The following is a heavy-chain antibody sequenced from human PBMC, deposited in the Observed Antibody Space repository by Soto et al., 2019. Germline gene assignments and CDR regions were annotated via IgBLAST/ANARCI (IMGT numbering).Heavy chain of an antibody. CDR1: GFTFTDYS. Sequence: QVQLVESGGGVVQPGRSLRISCTASGFTFTDYSLHWVRQAPGNGLEWVALISSDGRKKYYADSVKGRFTISRDTSKNTLDLQMNSLRSEETAEYYCSRVPGWYGKGIFDYWGQGTLVTVSS. V-gene: IGHV3-30*04. CDR3: SRVPGWYGKGIFDY. J-gene: IGHJ4*02. CDR2: ISSDGRKK. D-gene: IGHD6-19*01.